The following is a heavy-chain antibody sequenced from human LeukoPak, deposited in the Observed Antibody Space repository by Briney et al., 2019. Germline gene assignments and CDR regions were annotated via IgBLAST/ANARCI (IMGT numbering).Heavy chain of an antibody. Sequence: SVKVSCKASGGTFSSYAISWVRQAPGQGLEWMGGIIPIFGTANYAQKFQGRVTITADESTSTAYMELSSLRSEDTAVYYCARLPLRSIAVGYYGMDVWGQGTTVTVSS. V-gene: IGHV1-69*13. CDR2: IIPIFGTA. CDR1: GGTFSSYA. CDR3: ARLPLRSIAVGYYGMDV. D-gene: IGHD6-6*01. J-gene: IGHJ6*02.